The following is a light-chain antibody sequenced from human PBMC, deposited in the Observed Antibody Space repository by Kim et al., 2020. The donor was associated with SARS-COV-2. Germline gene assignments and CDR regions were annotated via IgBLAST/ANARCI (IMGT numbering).Light chain of an antibody. J-gene: IGKJ4*01. CDR2: DAS. Sequence: LSPGERATLSCRASQSIGTYLAWYQQKPGQAPRLLIYDASNRATGIPARFSGSGSGTDFTLTINTLEPEDFAVYYCQRRNDWPITFGGGTKVEIK. CDR3: QRRNDWPIT. V-gene: IGKV3-11*01. CDR1: QSIGTY.